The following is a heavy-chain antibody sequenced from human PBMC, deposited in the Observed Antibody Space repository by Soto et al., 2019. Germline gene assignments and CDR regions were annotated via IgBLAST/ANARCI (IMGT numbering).Heavy chain of an antibody. V-gene: IGHV3-30*18. CDR3: AKDALSGGWYGYYYYYYGMDV. Sequence: QVQLVESGGGVVQPGRSLRLSCAASGFTFSSYGMHWVRQAPGKGLEWVAVISYDGSNKYYADSVKGRFTISRDNSKNTLYLQTNSLRAEDTAVYYCAKDALSGGWYGYYYYYYGMDVWGQGTTVTVSS. CDR1: GFTFSSYG. D-gene: IGHD6-19*01. CDR2: ISYDGSNK. J-gene: IGHJ6*02.